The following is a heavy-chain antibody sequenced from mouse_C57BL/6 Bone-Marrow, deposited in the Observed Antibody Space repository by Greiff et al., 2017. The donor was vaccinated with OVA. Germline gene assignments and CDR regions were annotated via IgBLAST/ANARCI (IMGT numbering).Heavy chain of an antibody. J-gene: IGHJ2*01. CDR2: INPNNGGT. V-gene: IGHV1-18*01. Sequence: EVQLQQSGPELVKPGASVKIPCKASGYTFTDYNMDWVKQSHGKSLEWIGDINPNNGGTIYNQKFKGKATLTVDKSSSTAYMELRSLTSEDTAVYYCARALITTVVYFDYWGQGTTLTVSS. CDR1: GYTFTDYN. CDR3: ARALITTVVYFDY. D-gene: IGHD1-1*01.